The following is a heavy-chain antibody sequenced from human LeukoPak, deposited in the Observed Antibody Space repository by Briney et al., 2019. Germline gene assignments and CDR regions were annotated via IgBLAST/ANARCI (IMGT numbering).Heavy chain of an antibody. CDR3: ARGRVSSSTWHSTYYYYFYMDV. J-gene: IGHJ6*03. CDR1: GYSISSGYY. CDR2: IYHSGST. V-gene: IGHV4-38-2*02. Sequence: PSETLSLTCTVSGYSISSGYYWGWIRQPPGKGLEWIGSIYHSGSTYYNPSLKSRVTISVDTSKNQFSLQLSSVTAADTAVYFCARGRVSSSTWHSTYYYYFYMDVWGKGTTVTVSS. D-gene: IGHD4-11*01.